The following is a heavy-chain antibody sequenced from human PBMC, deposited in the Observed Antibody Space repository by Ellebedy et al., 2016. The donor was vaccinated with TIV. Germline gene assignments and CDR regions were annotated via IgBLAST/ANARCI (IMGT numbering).Heavy chain of an antibody. J-gene: IGHJ6*03. V-gene: IGHV3-48*04. CDR1: GFTFSSYS. D-gene: IGHD3-9*01. Sequence: GGSLRLXCAASGFTFSSYSMNWVRQAPGKGLEWVSYISSSSSTIYYADSVKGRFTISRDNAKNSLYLQMNSLRAEDTAVYYCARDGSDYDILTGYYPPTYYMDVWGKGTTVTVSS. CDR2: ISSSSSTI. CDR3: ARDGSDYDILTGYYPPTYYMDV.